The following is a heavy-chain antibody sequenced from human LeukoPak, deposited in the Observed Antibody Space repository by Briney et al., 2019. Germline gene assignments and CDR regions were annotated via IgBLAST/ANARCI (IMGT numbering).Heavy chain of an antibody. V-gene: IGHV3-11*04. CDR3: ARVYKVRSSSPVNRGPVDY. Sequence: TGGSLRLSCAASGFTFSDYYMSWIRQAPGKGLEWISYITGGGNTIEYGDSVKGRFTISRDNAKNSLFLQMNSLRAEDTAVYYCARVYKVRSSSPVNRGPVDYWGQGTLVTVSS. J-gene: IGHJ4*02. CDR2: ITGGGNTI. D-gene: IGHD6-6*01. CDR1: GFTFSDYY.